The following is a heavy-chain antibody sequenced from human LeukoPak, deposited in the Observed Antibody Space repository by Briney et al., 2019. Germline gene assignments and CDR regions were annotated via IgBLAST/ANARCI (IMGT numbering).Heavy chain of an antibody. D-gene: IGHD2-15*01. V-gene: IGHV3-21*01. J-gene: IGHJ6*03. CDR1: GFTFSSYS. CDR2: ISSSSSYI. Sequence: GGSLRLSCAASGFTFSSYSMNWVRQAPGKGLEWFSSISSSSSYIYYADSVKGRFTISRDNAKNSLYLQMNSLRAEDTAVYYCAPLAPVVAATGDYYYMDVWGKGTTVTVSS. CDR3: APLAPVVAATGDYYYMDV.